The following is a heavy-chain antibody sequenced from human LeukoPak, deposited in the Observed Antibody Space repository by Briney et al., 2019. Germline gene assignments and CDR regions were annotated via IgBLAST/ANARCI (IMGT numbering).Heavy chain of an antibody. CDR2: IKQDGSEK. Sequence: GGSLRLSCAASGFTFSSYWMSWVRQAPGKGLEWVANIKQDGSEKYYVDSVKGRFTISRDNAKNSLYLQMNSLRAEDTAVYYCARDLMGIAYRGAFYYWGQGTLVTVSS. D-gene: IGHD6-13*01. V-gene: IGHV3-7*01. CDR3: ARDLMGIAYRGAFYY. CDR1: GFTFSSYW. J-gene: IGHJ4*02.